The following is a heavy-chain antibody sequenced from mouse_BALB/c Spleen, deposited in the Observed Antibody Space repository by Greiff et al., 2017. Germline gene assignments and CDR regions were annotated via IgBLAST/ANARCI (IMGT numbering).Heavy chain of an antibody. CDR1: GYTFTDYE. D-gene: IGHD2-3*01. CDR3: TPIYDGYFWFAY. J-gene: IGHJ3*01. Sequence: QVQLQQSGAELVRPGASVTLSCKASGYTFTDYEMHWVKQTPVHGLEWIGAIDPETGGTAYNQKFKGKATLTADKSSSTAYMELRSLTSEDSAVYYCTPIYDGYFWFAYWGQGTLVTVSA. V-gene: IGHV1-15*01. CDR2: IDPETGGT.